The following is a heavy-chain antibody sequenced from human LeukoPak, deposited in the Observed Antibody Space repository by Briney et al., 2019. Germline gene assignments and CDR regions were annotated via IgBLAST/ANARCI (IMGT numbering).Heavy chain of an antibody. CDR2: INWNGGST. D-gene: IGHD3-10*01. CDR1: GFTFDDYG. Sequence: GGSLRLSCAASGFTFDDYGMSWVRQAPGKGLELVSGINWNGGSTGYADSVKGRFTISRDNAKNSLYLQMNSLRAEDTALYYCARDLGYYYGSGSHLDYWGQGTLVTVSS. J-gene: IGHJ4*02. V-gene: IGHV3-20*04. CDR3: ARDLGYYYGSGSHLDY.